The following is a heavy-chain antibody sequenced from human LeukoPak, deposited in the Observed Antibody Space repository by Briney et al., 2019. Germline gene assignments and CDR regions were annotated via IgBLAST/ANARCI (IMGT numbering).Heavy chain of an antibody. J-gene: IGHJ6*02. CDR1: GFTFSSYA. D-gene: IGHD2-15*01. CDR3: AKWDGGCSGGSCLSSNYGVDV. Sequence: GGSLRLSCAASGFTFSSYAMSWVRQAPGKGLEWVSAISGSGGSTYYADSVKGRFTISRDNSKNTLYLQMNSLRAEDTAVYYCAKWDGGCSGGSCLSSNYGVDVWGQGTTVTVSS. V-gene: IGHV3-23*01. CDR2: ISGSGGST.